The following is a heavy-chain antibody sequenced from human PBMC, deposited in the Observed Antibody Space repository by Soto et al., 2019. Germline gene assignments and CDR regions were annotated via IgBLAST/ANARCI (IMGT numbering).Heavy chain of an antibody. CDR3: AKAPSAGYSSSWYLDWFDP. D-gene: IGHD6-13*01. V-gene: IGHV3-23*01. Sequence: GGSLRLSCAASGFTFSSSAMSWVRQAPGKGLEWVSAISGSGGSTYFADSVKGRFTISRDNSKNTVYLQMNSLRAEDTAVYYCAKAPSAGYSSSWYLDWFDPWGQGTLVTVSS. J-gene: IGHJ5*02. CDR2: ISGSGGST. CDR1: GFTFSSSA.